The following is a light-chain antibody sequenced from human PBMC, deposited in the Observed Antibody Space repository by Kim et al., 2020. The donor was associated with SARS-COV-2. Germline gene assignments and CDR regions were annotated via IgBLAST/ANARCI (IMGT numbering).Light chain of an antibody. J-gene: IGLJ1*01. CDR2: EVS. CDR1: TGNVGGNNY. Sequence: QSALTQPRSVSGSPGQSVTISCTGTTGNVGGNNYVSWYQQHPGKAPKLIINEVSRRPSGVPDRFSGSKSGNTASLTISGLQADDEADYYCCSFTGTYVFGTGTKVTF. V-gene: IGLV2-11*01. CDR3: CSFTGTYV.